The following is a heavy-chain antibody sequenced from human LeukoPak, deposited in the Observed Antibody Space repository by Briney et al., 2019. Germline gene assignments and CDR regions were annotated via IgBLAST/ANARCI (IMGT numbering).Heavy chain of an antibody. V-gene: IGHV4-34*01. Sequence: PSETLSLTCAVYGGSFSGYYWSWIRQPPGKGLEWIGEINHSGSTNYNPSLKSRVTISVDTSKNQFSLKLSSVTAADTAVYHCARVRGPGRAHNWGQGTLVTVSS. CDR3: ARVRGPGRAHN. J-gene: IGHJ4*02. CDR1: GGSFSGYY. D-gene: IGHD3-16*01. CDR2: INHSGST.